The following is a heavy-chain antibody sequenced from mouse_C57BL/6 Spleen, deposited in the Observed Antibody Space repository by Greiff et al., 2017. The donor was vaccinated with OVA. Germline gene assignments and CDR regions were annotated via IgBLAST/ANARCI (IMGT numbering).Heavy chain of an antibody. CDR2: IDPSDSYT. CDR3: AKSLGRSNFDY. J-gene: IGHJ2*01. CDR1: GYTFTSYW. V-gene: IGHV1-59*01. Sequence: QVQLQQPGAELVRPGTSVKLSCKASGYTFTSYWMHWVKQRPGQGLEWIGVIDPSDSYTNYNQKFKGKATLTVDTSSSTAYMQLSSLTSEDSAVYYCAKSLGRSNFDYWGQGTTLTVSS. D-gene: IGHD4-1*01.